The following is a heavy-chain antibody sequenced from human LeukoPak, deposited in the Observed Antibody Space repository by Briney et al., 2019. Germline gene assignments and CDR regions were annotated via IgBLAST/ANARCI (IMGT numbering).Heavy chain of an antibody. V-gene: IGHV4-38-2*02. Sequence: SETLSLTCTVSGGSISSYYWSWIRQPPGKGLEWIGSIYHSGSTYYNPSLKSRVTISVDTSKNQFSLKLSSVTAADTAVYYCARGVWVDYWGQGTLVTVSS. J-gene: IGHJ4*02. CDR3: ARGVWVDY. D-gene: IGHD6-13*01. CDR1: GGSISSYY. CDR2: IYHSGST.